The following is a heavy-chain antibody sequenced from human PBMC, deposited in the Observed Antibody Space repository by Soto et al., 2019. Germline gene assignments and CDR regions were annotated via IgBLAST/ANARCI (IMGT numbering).Heavy chain of an antibody. CDR2: INTNGVNT. CDR3: ARGRVEDSSGWATYFDY. V-gene: IGHV3-64*01. Sequence: VQLVESGGGLVQPGGSLRLSCAASGFTFSGYSMFWVRQAPGKGREYVSAINTNGVNTFYAKSVKGRFTISRDNSKNTMYLQMGSLRAEDMAVYYCARGRVEDSSGWATYFDYWGQGTLVTVSS. J-gene: IGHJ4*02. CDR1: GFTFSGYS. D-gene: IGHD6-19*01.